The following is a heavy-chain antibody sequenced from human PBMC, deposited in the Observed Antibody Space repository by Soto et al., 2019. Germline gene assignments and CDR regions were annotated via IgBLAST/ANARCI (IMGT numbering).Heavy chain of an antibody. CDR1: GFTFSSYG. V-gene: IGHV3-30*18. J-gene: IGHJ6*02. Sequence: GGSLRLSCAASGFTFSSYGMHWVRQAPGKGLEWVAVISYDGSNKYYADSVKGRFTISRDNSKNTLYLQMNSLRAEDTAVYYCAKDDLEWLLLSDNYGMDVWGQGTTVTVSS. D-gene: IGHD3-3*01. CDR3: AKDDLEWLLLSDNYGMDV. CDR2: ISYDGSNK.